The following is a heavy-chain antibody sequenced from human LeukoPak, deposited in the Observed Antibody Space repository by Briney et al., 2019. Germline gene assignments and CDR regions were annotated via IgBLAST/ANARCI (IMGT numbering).Heavy chain of an antibody. D-gene: IGHD3-22*01. CDR3: ARDSYYYDSSGYYRSNDAFDI. CDR1: GSSISSYY. V-gene: IGHV4-59*01. J-gene: IGHJ3*02. CDR2: IYYSGST. Sequence: SETLSLTCTVSGSSISSYYWSWIRQPPGRGLEWIGYIYYSGSTNYNPALKSRVTISVDTSKNQFSLKLSSVTAADTAVYYCARDSYYYDSSGYYRSNDAFDIWGQGTMVTVSS.